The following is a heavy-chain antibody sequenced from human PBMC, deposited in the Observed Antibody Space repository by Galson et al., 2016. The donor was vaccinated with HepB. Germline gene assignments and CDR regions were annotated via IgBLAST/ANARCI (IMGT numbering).Heavy chain of an antibody. J-gene: IGHJ4*02. CDR2: IWHDGSEQ. D-gene: IGHD2/OR15-2a*01. CDR1: GFTFSLYG. V-gene: IGHV3-33*01. CDR3: AREGPRGKNTGDY. Sequence: SLRLSCAASGFTFSLYGMHWVRQAPGKGLEWMAVIWHDGSEQHYADSVKGRFTISRENSKNTVYLQINSLRAEDTAVYYCAREGPRGKNTGDYWGQGTLVIVSS.